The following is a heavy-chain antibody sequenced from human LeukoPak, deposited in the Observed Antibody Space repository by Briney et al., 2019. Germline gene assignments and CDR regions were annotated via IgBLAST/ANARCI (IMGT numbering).Heavy chain of an antibody. J-gene: IGHJ6*02. D-gene: IGHD5-12*01. CDR2: IYYSGST. Sequence: PSETLSLTCTISGGSISSSSYYWGWIRQPPGKGLEWIGSIYYSGSTYYNPSLKSRVTISVDTSKNQFSLKLSSVTAADTAVYYCAREHYGDYDPYYYGMDVWGQGTTVTVSS. CDR3: AREHYGDYDPYYYGMDV. V-gene: IGHV4-39*07. CDR1: GGSISSSSYY.